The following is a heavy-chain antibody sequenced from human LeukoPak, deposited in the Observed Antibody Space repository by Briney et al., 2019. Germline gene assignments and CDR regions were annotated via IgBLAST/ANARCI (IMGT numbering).Heavy chain of an antibody. CDR2: INPSVGGT. CDR3: ARAAIGIAAPDGMDV. D-gene: IGHD6-13*01. J-gene: IGHJ6*02. V-gene: IGHV1-46*01. CDR1: GYGFTSYY. Sequence: ASVKVSFKAFGYGFTSYYIHWVRQAPGQGLEWMGIINPSVGGTTYARKFQGRVTMTRDTSTSTVYMELNSLRAEDTAVYYCARAAIGIAAPDGMDVWGQGTTVTVSS.